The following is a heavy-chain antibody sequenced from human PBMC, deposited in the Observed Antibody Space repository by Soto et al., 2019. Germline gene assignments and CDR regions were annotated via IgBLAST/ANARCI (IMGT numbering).Heavy chain of an antibody. J-gene: IGHJ6*03. Sequence: GGSLRLSCAASGFTFDDYTMHWVRQAPGKGLEWVSAISWSGGSTYYADSVKGRFTISRDNCKNTLYLQMNSLRAEDTALYYCAKGAGWAYYHMDVWGKGTTVTVSS. CDR3: AKGAGWAYYHMDV. CDR1: GFTFDDYT. V-gene: IGHV3-43*01. D-gene: IGHD2-15*01. CDR2: ISWSGGST.